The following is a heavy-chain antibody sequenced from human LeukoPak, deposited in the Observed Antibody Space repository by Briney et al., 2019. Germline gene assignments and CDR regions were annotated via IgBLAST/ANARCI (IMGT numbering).Heavy chain of an antibody. Sequence: GGSLRLSCAASGFTFISYWMHWVRQAPGKGLEWVSYISSSGSTIYYADSVKGRFTISRDNAKNSLYLQMNSLRAEDTAVYYCARDAYYFDYWGQGTLVTVSS. J-gene: IGHJ4*02. CDR3: ARDAYYFDY. CDR1: GFTFISYW. V-gene: IGHV3-48*04. CDR2: ISSSGSTI.